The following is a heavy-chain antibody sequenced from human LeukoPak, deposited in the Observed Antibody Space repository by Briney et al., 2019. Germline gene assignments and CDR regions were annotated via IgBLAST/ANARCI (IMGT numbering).Heavy chain of an antibody. V-gene: IGHV3-23*01. Sequence: GGSLRLSCAASGFTFSSYAMTWVRQAPRKGLEWVSAISGTGDRTYYADSVKGRFTISRDTSKNTLYLQMNSLRAEDTAVYYCAKDYSIGAVAGSLVNYYYYYYMDVWGKGTTVTVSS. CDR2: ISGTGDRT. CDR1: GFTFSSYA. CDR3: AKDYSIGAVAGSLVNYYYYYYMDV. J-gene: IGHJ6*03. D-gene: IGHD6-19*01.